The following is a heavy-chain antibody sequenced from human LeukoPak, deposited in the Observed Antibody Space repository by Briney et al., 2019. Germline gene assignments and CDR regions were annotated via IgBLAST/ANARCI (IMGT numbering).Heavy chain of an antibody. CDR1: GASISNYY. D-gene: IGHD3-16*02. V-gene: IGHV4-59*08. J-gene: IGHJ4*02. CDR2: MLYSGST. CDR3: ARSDIWGSYRFLDY. Sequence: SETLSLTCTVSGASISNYYWSWIRQSPGKELEWIGYMLYSGSTNQNPSLRSRVTISVDTSKNQVSLKLSSVTAADTAVYYCARSDIWGSYRFLDYWGQGALVTVSS.